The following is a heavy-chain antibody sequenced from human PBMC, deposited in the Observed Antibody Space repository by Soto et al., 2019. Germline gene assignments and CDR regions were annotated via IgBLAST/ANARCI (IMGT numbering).Heavy chain of an antibody. Sequence: SETLSLTCTVSGDSISSSYWSWIRQSPGKGLEWIGYIYYSGSTNYNPSLKSRVTISVDTSKNQFSLKLSSVTAADTAVYYCAKEGSKDYYYYYAMDVWGQGTTVTVSS. CDR1: GDSISSSY. CDR3: AKEGSKDYYYYYAMDV. V-gene: IGHV4-59*01. J-gene: IGHJ6*02. CDR2: IYYSGST.